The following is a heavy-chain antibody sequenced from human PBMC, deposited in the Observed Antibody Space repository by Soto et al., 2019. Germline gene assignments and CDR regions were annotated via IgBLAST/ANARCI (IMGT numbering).Heavy chain of an antibody. D-gene: IGHD6-6*01. Sequence: EVQLLESGGGLVQPGESLRLSCAASGFTFSSYAMSWVRQAPGKGLEWVSVISGSDDSTYYADSVKGRFTISRDNSKNTLYLQMNSLRDEDTAVYYCAKRRSSSTFDYWGQGTLVTVSS. CDR1: GFTFSSYA. J-gene: IGHJ4*02. CDR2: ISGSDDST. V-gene: IGHV3-23*01. CDR3: AKRRSSSTFDY.